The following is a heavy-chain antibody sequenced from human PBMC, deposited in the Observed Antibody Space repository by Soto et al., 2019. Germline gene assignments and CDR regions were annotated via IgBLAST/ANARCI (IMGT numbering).Heavy chain of an antibody. Sequence: ASVKVSCKASGYTFTSYGISWVRQAPGQGLEWMGWISAYNGNTNYAQKLQGRVTMTTDTSTSTAYMELRSLRSDDTAVYYCARFKIRIFGVVISPDYYYYGMEVLGQGTTVAVCS. CDR1: GYTFTSYG. V-gene: IGHV1-18*04. J-gene: IGHJ6*02. CDR2: ISAYNGNT. CDR3: ARFKIRIFGVVISPDYYYYGMEV. D-gene: IGHD3-3*01.